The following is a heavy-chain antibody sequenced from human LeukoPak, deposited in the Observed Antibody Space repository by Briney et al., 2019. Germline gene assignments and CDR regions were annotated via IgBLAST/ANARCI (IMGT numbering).Heavy chain of an antibody. CDR2: VSNSGST. CDR1: GGSIRNYY. V-gene: IGHV4-59*08. J-gene: IGHJ4*02. Sequence: PSETLSLTCSVSGGSIRNYYWTWIRQPPGKGLEWIGHVSNSGSTKYNPSLKSRVTISIDTSKKHFSLKLSSVTAADTAVYYCARRAYYDGSGLDYWGQGILVTVSS. D-gene: IGHD3-22*01. CDR3: ARRAYYDGSGLDY.